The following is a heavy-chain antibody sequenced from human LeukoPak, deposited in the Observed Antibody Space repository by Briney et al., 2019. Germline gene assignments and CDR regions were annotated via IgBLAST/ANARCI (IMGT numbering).Heavy chain of an antibody. CDR1: GYTFTGYY. CDR3: AREMRLPGSRGGFDP. CDR2: INPNSGGT. J-gene: IGHJ5*02. Sequence: ASVKVSCKASGYTFTGYYMHWVRQAPGQGLEWMGWINPNSGGTNYAQKFQGRVTMTRDTSISTAYMELSRLRSDDTAVYYCAREMRLPGSRGGFDPWGQGTLVAVSS. V-gene: IGHV1-2*02. D-gene: IGHD3-10*01.